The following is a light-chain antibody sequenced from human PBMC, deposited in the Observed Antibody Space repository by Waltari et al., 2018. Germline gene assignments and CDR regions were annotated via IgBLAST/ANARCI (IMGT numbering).Light chain of an antibody. CDR1: QSVSSSY. Sequence: ELVLTQSPGTLSLSPGERATLPCRASQSVSSSYFAWYQQKPGQAPRLLIYGASSRATGIPDRFSGSGSGTDFTLTISRLEPEDFAVYYCQQYGNSPPTFGQGTKVEIK. J-gene: IGKJ1*01. V-gene: IGKV3-20*01. CDR3: QQYGNSPPT. CDR2: GAS.